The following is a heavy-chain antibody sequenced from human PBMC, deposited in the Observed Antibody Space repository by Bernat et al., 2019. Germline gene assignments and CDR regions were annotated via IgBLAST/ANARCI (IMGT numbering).Heavy chain of an antibody. J-gene: IGHJ6*03. D-gene: IGHD2-2*01. CDR3: ARGHFQIVVVPAAEDSRCYYYYYYMDV. V-gene: IGHV4-34*01. CDR1: GGSFSGYY. CDR2: INHSGST. Sequence: QVQLQQWGAGLLKPSETLSLTCAVYGGSFSGYYWSWIRQPPGKGLEWIGEINHSGSTNYNPSLKSRVTRSVGTSKNQFSLKLSCVRAADTAVYYCARGHFQIVVVPAAEDSRCYYYYYYMDVWGGGTAVTVSS.